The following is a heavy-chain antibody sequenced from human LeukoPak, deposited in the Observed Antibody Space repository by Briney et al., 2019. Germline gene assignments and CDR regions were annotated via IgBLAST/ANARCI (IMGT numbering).Heavy chain of an antibody. Sequence: SETLSLTCTVCGCSISSYYWNWIRRPPGKGLEWIGYIYHSGSTNYNPSLQSRVTISVDTSKNQLSLNLNSVTAADTAVYYCARGGAARLHFQNWGQGTLVTVSS. V-gene: IGHV4-59*01. CDR1: GCSISSYY. J-gene: IGHJ1*01. D-gene: IGHD6-6*01. CDR3: ARGGAARLHFQN. CDR2: IYHSGST.